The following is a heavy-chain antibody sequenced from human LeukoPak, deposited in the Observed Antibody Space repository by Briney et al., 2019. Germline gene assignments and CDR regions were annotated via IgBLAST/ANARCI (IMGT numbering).Heavy chain of an antibody. CDR1: GFTFSSYG. D-gene: IGHD3-22*01. V-gene: IGHV3-7*01. CDR2: IKQDGSEK. CDR3: ARALHDSSGYYFDY. J-gene: IGHJ4*02. Sequence: GGTLRLSCAASGFTFSSYGMSWVRQTPGKGLEWVANIKQDGSEKYYVDSVKGRFTISRDSAKDSLFLQMNSLRAEDTAVYYCARALHDSSGYYFDYWGQGTLVTVSS.